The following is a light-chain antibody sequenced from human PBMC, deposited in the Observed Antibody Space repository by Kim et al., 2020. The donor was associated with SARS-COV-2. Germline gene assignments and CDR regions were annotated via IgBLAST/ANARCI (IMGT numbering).Light chain of an antibody. V-gene: IGLV2-8*01. Sequence: GQSATMSCTVTSSDIGGYRVVSWFQQYPAEAPQLLIYDVIKRPSGVPDRFSGPKSGNTASLTVSGLQSDDEAHYYCNSYAGSNTWVFGGGTKLTVL. CDR1: SSDIGGYRV. CDR2: DVI. J-gene: IGLJ2*01. CDR3: NSYAGSNTWV.